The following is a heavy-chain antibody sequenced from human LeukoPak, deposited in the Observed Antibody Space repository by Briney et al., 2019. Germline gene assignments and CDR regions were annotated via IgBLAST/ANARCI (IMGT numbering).Heavy chain of an antibody. D-gene: IGHD3-22*01. CDR1: GFTFSSYW. Sequence: GGSLRLSCAASGFTFSSYWMSWVRQAPGKGLEWVANIKQDGSEKYYVDSVKGRFTISRDNAKNSLYLQMNSLRAEDTAVYYCASITMIVGASLPVWGQGTMVTVSS. V-gene: IGHV3-7*01. CDR3: ASITMIVGASLPV. CDR2: IKQDGSEK. J-gene: IGHJ3*01.